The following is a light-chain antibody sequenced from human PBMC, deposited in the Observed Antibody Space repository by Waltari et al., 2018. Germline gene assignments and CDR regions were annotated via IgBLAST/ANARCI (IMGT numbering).Light chain of an antibody. J-gene: IGKJ4*01. Sequence: IQLTQPPSSLSASVGNRVTITCRASQGIHTYLTLYQQKPGEAPKLLIYAASTLQSGVPSRFSGSGSGTDFTLTIRSLQPEDFATYYCQQLNSYPLTFGGGTKVEIK. V-gene: IGKV1-9*01. CDR2: AAS. CDR1: QGIHTY. CDR3: QQLNSYPLT.